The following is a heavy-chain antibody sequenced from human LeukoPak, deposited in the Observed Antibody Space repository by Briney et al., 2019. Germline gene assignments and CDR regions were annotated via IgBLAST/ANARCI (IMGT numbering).Heavy chain of an antibody. Sequence: ASVKVSCKASGYTFTGYYMNWVRQAPGQGLEWMGWINPNSGGTNYAQKFQGRVTMTRDTSISTAYMELSRLRSDDTAVYYCAAAQDGGTTMDYWGQGTLVTVSS. CDR1: GYTFTGYY. V-gene: IGHV1-2*02. CDR2: INPNSGGT. D-gene: IGHD1-7*01. CDR3: AAAQDGGTTMDY. J-gene: IGHJ4*02.